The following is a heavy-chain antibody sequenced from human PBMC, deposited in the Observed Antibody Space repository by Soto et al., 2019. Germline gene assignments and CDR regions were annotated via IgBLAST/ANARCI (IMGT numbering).Heavy chain of an antibody. CDR1: GFTFSSYA. V-gene: IGHV3-33*08. CDR3: ARGVYSGSSGANRYYFDY. J-gene: IGHJ4*02. D-gene: IGHD6-19*01. CDR2: IRYNGGNK. Sequence: PGGSLRLSCAAPGFTFSSYAMSWVRQAPGKGLEWVSVIRYNGGNKYYADPVKGRFTISRDNSKNTLYLQMNSLRAEDTAVYYCARGVYSGSSGANRYYFDYWGQGTLVTVSS.